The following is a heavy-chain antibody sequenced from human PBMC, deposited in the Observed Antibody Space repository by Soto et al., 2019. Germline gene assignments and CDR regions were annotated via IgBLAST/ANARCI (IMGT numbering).Heavy chain of an antibody. CDR3: ARSGSMPYYYYGMDV. D-gene: IGHD3-10*01. V-gene: IGHV1-18*01. CDR2: ISGHNGDT. CDR1: GYTFARYG. J-gene: IGHJ6*02. Sequence: ASVKVSCKASGYTFARYGIDWVRQAPGQGLEWMGWISGHNGDTKYVQKLQGRVSMTTDTSTSTASMELRSLRSDDTALYYCARSGSMPYYYYGMDVWGQGTTVTVSS.